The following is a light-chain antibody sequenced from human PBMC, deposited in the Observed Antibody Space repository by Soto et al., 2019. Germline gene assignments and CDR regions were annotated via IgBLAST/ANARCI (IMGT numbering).Light chain of an antibody. Sequence: DIQMTQSPSSLSASVGDRVTITCRASQSITNNLNWYQQKPGKAPKLLIYAASSLENGVPSSFSGSGSGTDFTLTISRLQPEDFATYYCQQTSSAPYYFGQGTKLEIK. V-gene: IGKV1-39*01. CDR3: QQTSSAPYY. CDR2: AAS. J-gene: IGKJ2*01. CDR1: QSITNN.